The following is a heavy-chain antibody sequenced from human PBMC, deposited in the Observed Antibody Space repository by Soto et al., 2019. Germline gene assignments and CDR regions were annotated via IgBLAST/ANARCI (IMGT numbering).Heavy chain of an antibody. D-gene: IGHD6-25*01. V-gene: IGHV3-7*01. J-gene: IGHJ4*02. CDR1: GFTFSSYW. CDR3: AREKRANGYFDY. Sequence: DVQLVESGGGLVQPGGSLRLSCAASGFTFSSYWMSWVRQAPGKGLEWVANIKQDGSEKYYVDSVNGRFTISRDNAKNSPYVQMNSLRAEDTAVYYCAREKRANGYFDYWGEGTLVTVSS. CDR2: IKQDGSEK.